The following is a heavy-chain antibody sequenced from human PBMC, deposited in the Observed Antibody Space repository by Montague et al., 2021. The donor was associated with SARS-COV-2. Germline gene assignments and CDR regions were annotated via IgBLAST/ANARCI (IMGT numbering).Heavy chain of an antibody. V-gene: IGHV4-39*01. CDR2: IYYSGST. Sequence: SETLSLTCTGSGGSISSSGYFWGWIRQPPGKGLEWIGCIYYSGSTYYNPSLKSRVTISVDTSKNQFSLKLSSVTAADTAVYYCARAFIAAAGTTSFDYWGQGALVTVSS. J-gene: IGHJ4*02. CDR1: GGSISSSGYF. D-gene: IGHD6-13*01. CDR3: ARAFIAAAGTTSFDY.